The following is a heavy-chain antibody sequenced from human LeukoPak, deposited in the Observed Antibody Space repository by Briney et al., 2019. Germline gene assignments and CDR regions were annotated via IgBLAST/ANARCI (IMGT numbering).Heavy chain of an antibody. CDR1: GFTFSSYG. CDR3: ARVTTIYYMDV. D-gene: IGHD5-12*01. V-gene: IGHV3-30*06. J-gene: IGHJ6*03. CDR2: ISYDGSNK. Sequence: GRSLRLSCAASGFTFSSYGMHWVRQAPGKGLEWVAVISYDGSNKYYADSVKGRFTISRDNSKNTLYLQMNSLRAEDTAVYYCARVTTIYYMDVWGKGTTVTVSS.